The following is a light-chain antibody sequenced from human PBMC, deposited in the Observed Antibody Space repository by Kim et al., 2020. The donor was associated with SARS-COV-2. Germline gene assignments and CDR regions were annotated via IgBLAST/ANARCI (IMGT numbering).Light chain of an antibody. J-gene: IGLJ3*02. Sequence: QSVLTQPPSASGTPGQRVTISCSGSSSNIGSSIVNWYQHLPGTAPKLLIYSNNQRPSGVPDRFSGSKSGASASVAISGLQSEDEADYYCAAWDDSLNGWVFGGGTQLTVL. CDR1: SSNIGSSI. CDR2: SNN. CDR3: AAWDDSLNGWV. V-gene: IGLV1-44*01.